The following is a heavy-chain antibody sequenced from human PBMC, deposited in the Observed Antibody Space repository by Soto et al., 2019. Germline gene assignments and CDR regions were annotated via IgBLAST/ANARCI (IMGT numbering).Heavy chain of an antibody. J-gene: IGHJ6*02. V-gene: IGHV3-49*04. D-gene: IGHD6-13*01. Sequence: GGSLRLSCTASGFTVGDYAMSWVRQAPGKGLEWVGFIRSKACGGTTEYAASVKGRFTISRDDSKSIAYLQMNSLKTEDTAVYYCTSGYSSSWYATYYSYGMDVWGQGTTVTVSS. CDR2: IRSKACGGTT. CDR1: GFTVGDYA. CDR3: TSGYSSSWYATYYSYGMDV.